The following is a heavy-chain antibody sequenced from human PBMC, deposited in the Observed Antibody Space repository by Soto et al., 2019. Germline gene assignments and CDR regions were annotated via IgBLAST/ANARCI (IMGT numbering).Heavy chain of an antibody. D-gene: IGHD3-3*01. CDR1: GGSISSSSYY. V-gene: IGHV4-39*01. CDR3: ASSYYDFWSGYYGGAFDI. J-gene: IGHJ3*02. CDR2: IYYSGST. Sequence: PSETLSLTCTVSGGSISSSSYYWGWIRQPPGKGLEWIGSIYYSGSTYHNPSLKSRVTISVDTSKNQFSLKLSSVTAADTAVYYCASSYYDFWSGYYGGAFDIWGQGTMVTVSS.